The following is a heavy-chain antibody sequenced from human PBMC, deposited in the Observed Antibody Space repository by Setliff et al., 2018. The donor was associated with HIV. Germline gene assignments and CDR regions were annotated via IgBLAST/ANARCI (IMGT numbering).Heavy chain of an antibody. D-gene: IGHD2-15*01. CDR1: GGSISSDTYH. CDR2: TYSSGST. CDR3: ATYAGSGGGKGY. Sequence: TLSLTCTVSGGSISSDTYHYSWIRQPAGKGLEWIGQTYSSGSTKCNPSLKSRVTISVDTSKNQFSLTLSSVTAADTAMYYCATYAGSGGGKGYWGQGTLVTVSS. V-gene: IGHV4-61*09. J-gene: IGHJ4*02.